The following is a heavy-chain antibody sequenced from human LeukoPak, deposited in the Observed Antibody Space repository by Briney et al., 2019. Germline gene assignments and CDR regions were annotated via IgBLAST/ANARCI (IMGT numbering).Heavy chain of an antibody. CDR2: INSDGSST. CDR3: ARAGLPYGMDV. J-gene: IGHJ6*02. CDR1: GFTFSAYW. Sequence: GGSLRLSCAASGFTFSAYWMHWVRQAPGKGLVWFSRINSDGSSTNSADSVKGRFTISRDNAKNTLYLQMNSLRAEDTAVYYCARAGLPYGMDVWGQGTTVTVSS. V-gene: IGHV3-74*01.